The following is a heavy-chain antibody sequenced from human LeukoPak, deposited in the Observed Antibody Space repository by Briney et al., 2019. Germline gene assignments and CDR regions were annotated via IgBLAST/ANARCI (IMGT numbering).Heavy chain of an antibody. V-gene: IGHV1-69*06. Sequence: SVKVSCKASGGTFSSYAISWVRQAPGQGLEWMGGIIPIFGTANYAQKFQGRGTITADKSTSTAYMELSSLRSEDTAVYYCARDFGRDGDRFDYWGQGTLVTVSS. D-gene: IGHD4-17*01. CDR1: GGTFSSYA. CDR2: IIPIFGTA. CDR3: ARDFGRDGDRFDY. J-gene: IGHJ4*02.